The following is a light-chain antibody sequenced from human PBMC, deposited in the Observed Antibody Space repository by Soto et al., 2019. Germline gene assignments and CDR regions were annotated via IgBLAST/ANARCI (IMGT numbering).Light chain of an antibody. CDR3: SSYAGTSVE. CDR2: EVN. Sequence: QSALTQPPSASGSPGQSVTISCTGTSSDVGGYNYVSWYQQHPGKVPRLMTYEVNKRPSGVPDRFSGSKSGNTASLTVSGLQAEDEADYYCSSYAGTSVEFGGGTKLTVL. V-gene: IGLV2-8*01. J-gene: IGLJ2*01. CDR1: SSDVGGYNY.